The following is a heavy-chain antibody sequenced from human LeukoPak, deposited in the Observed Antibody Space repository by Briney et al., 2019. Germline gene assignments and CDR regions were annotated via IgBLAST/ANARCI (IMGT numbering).Heavy chain of an antibody. V-gene: IGHV4-39*01. CDR2: MYHTGDT. Sequence: SETLSLTCTVSGDSITSRTSCWSWIRQPPGKGLEWITCMYHTGDTFYSTSLRSRVTISIDTSKNQFSLKLSSVTAADTALYYCARHVAVAANYDYWGQGSLVIVSS. CDR1: GDSITSRTSC. J-gene: IGHJ4*02. D-gene: IGHD6-19*01. CDR3: ARHVAVAANYDY.